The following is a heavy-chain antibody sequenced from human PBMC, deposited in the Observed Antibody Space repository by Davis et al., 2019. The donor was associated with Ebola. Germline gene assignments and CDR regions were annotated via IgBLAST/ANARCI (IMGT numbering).Heavy chain of an antibody. J-gene: IGHJ4*02. D-gene: IGHD3-16*01. V-gene: IGHV3-7*01. CDR1: GFTFSSYW. CDR2: IKQDGSEK. CDR3: ARDTYYDYIWGSPIDY. Sequence: PGGSLRLSCAASGFTFSSYWMSWVRQAPGKGLEWVANIKQDGSEKYYVDSVKGRFTISRDNAKNSLYLQMNSLRAEDTAVYYCARDTYYDYIWGSPIDYWGQGTLVTVSS.